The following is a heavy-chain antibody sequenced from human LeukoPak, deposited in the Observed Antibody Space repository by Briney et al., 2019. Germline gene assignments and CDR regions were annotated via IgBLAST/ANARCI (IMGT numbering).Heavy chain of an antibody. J-gene: IGHJ5*02. D-gene: IGHD2-2*01. Sequence: SVKVSCKASGGTFSSYAISWVRQAPGQGLEWMGGIIPIFGTANYAQKFQGRVTFTADEFTSTAYMELSSLRSEDTAVYYCARKTVVVPAAILGWFDPWGQGTLVTVSS. V-gene: IGHV1-69*01. CDR3: ARKTVVVPAAILGWFDP. CDR1: GGTFSSYA. CDR2: IIPIFGTA.